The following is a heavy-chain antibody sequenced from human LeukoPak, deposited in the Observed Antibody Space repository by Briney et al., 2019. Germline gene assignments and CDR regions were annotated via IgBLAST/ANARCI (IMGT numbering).Heavy chain of an antibody. Sequence: SETLSLTCTVSGGSISSSSYYWGWIRQPPGKGLEWIGNIYYSGSTYYNPSLKSRVTISVDTSKNQFSLKLSSVTAADTAVYYCARQGGSPSYFDYWGQGTLVTVSS. D-gene: IGHD1-26*01. CDR2: IYYSGST. V-gene: IGHV4-39*01. CDR3: ARQGGSPSYFDY. J-gene: IGHJ4*02. CDR1: GGSISSSSYY.